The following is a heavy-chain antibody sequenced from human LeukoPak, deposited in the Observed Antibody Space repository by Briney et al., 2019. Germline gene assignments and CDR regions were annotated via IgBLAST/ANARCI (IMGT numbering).Heavy chain of an antibody. D-gene: IGHD7-27*01. CDR2: ISSSSSYI. CDR3: ARDQLGYYFDY. V-gene: IGHV3-21*01. Sequence: GGSLRLSCAASGFTFDDYGMSWVRQAPGKGLEWVSSISSSSSYIYYADSVKGRFTISRDNAKNSLYLQMNSLRAEDTAVYYCARDQLGYYFDYWGQGTLVTVSS. CDR1: GFTFDDYG. J-gene: IGHJ4*02.